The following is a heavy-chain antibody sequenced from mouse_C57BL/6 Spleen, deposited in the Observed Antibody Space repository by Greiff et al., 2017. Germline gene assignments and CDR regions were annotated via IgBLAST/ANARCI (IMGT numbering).Heavy chain of an antibody. Sequence: VQLQQSGEGLVKPGGSLKLSCAASGFTFSDYGMHWVRQAPKKGLEWVAYISSGSSTIYYADTVKGRFTISRDNAKNTLFLQMTSLRSEDTAMYYCARAGPHYFDYWGQGTTLTVSS. V-gene: IGHV5-17*01. CDR1: GFTFSDYG. D-gene: IGHD4-1*01. J-gene: IGHJ2*01. CDR3: ARAGPHYFDY. CDR2: ISSGSSTI.